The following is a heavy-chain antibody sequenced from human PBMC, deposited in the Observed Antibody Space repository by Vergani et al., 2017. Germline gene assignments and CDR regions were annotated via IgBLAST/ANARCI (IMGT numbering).Heavy chain of an antibody. CDR1: GFTFSSYS. Sequence: EVQLVESGGGLVQPGGSLRLSCAASGFTFSSYSMNWVRQAPGKGLEWVSYISSSSSTIYYADSVKGRFTIARDNAKNSLYLQMNSLRAEDTAVYYCAREGVDSSGYYSPRVDYWGQGTLVTVSS. V-gene: IGHV3-48*04. CDR2: ISSSSSTI. D-gene: IGHD3-22*01. CDR3: AREGVDSSGYYSPRVDY. J-gene: IGHJ4*02.